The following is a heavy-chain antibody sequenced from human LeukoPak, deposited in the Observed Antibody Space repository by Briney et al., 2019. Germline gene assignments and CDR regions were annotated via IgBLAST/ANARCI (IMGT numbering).Heavy chain of an antibody. CDR3: AREGGSLSGSPEGYFDY. V-gene: IGHV4-59*01. CDR2: IYYSGST. J-gene: IGHJ4*02. Sequence: KPSETLSLTCTVSGGSISSYYWSWIRQPPGKGLEWIGYIYYSGSTNYNPSLKSRVTISVDTSKNQFSLKLSSVTAADTAVYYCAREGGSLSGSPEGYFDYWGQGTLVTVSS. CDR1: GGSISSYY. D-gene: IGHD3-10*01.